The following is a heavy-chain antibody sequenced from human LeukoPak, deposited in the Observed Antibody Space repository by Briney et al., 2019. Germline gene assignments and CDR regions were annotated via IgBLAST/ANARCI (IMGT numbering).Heavy chain of an antibody. J-gene: IGHJ6*03. D-gene: IGHD6-6*01. CDR1: GYTFTSYY. CDR2: INPTGGST. CDR3: ARDVVAARTYYYYMDV. V-gene: IGHV1-46*01. Sequence: ASVKVSCKASGYTFTSYYMHWVRQAPGEGLEWMGIINPTGGSTSYAQKFQGRVTMTRDTSTSTVYMELSSVTAADTAVYYCARDVVAARTYYYYMDVWGKGTTVTVSS.